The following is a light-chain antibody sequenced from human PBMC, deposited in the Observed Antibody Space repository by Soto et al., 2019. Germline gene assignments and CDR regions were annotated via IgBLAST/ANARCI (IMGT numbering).Light chain of an antibody. Sequence: EIVVTQSPGTLSLSPGERATLSCRASQSVSSSYLAWYQQKPGQAPRLLIYGASSRATGIPDRFSGSGSGTDFTLTISRLEPEDFAVYYCQQYGSSPGTFGQGTMVEIK. CDR2: GAS. J-gene: IGKJ1*01. CDR3: QQYGSSPGT. V-gene: IGKV3-20*01. CDR1: QSVSSSY.